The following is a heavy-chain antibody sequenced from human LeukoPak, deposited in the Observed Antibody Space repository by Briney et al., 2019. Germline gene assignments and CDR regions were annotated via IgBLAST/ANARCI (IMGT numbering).Heavy chain of an antibody. CDR1: GYTFTGYY. CDR2: INPNSGGT. V-gene: IGHV1-2*02. CDR3: ARADCSSTSCLPASFDP. Sequence: ASVKVSCKASGYTFTGYYMHWVRQAPGQGLEWMGWINPNSGGTNYAQKFQGRVTMTRDTSISTAYMELSRLRSDDTAVYYCARADCSSTSCLPASFDPWGQGALVTVSS. J-gene: IGHJ5*02. D-gene: IGHD2-2*01.